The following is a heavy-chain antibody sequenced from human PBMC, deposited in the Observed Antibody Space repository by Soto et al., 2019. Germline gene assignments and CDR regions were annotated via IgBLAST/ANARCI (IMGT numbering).Heavy chain of an antibody. J-gene: IGHJ5*02. CDR3: ARSYESSGYDYWFDP. D-gene: IGHD5-12*01. CDR2: IYYSGST. CDR1: GGSISSSSYY. V-gene: IGHV4-39*01. Sequence: SETLSLTCTVSGGSISSSSYYWGWIRQPPGKGLEWIGSIYYSGSTYYNPSLKSRVTISVDTSKNQFSLKLSSVTAADTAVYYCARSYESSGYDYWFDPWGQGTLVTVSS.